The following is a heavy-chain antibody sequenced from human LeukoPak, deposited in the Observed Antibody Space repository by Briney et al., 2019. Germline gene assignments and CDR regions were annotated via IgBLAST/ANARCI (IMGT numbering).Heavy chain of an antibody. V-gene: IGHV3-23*01. CDR2: ISGSGGST. J-gene: IGHJ6*03. CDR1: GFTFSSYA. Sequence: GGSLRLSRAASGFTFSSYAMSWVRQAPGKGLEWVSAISGSGGSTYYADSVKGRFTISRDNSKNTLYLQMNSLRAEDTAVYYCAKAPRYYDFWSGYSTGYYYYYMDVWGKGTTVTVSS. CDR3: AKAPRYYDFWSGYSTGYYYYYMDV. D-gene: IGHD3-3*01.